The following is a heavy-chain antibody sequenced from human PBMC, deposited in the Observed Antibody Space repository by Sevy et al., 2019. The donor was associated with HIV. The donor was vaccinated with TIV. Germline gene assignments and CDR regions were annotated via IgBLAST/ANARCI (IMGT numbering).Heavy chain of an antibody. D-gene: IGHD3-9*01. CDR1: GFTFDDYA. CDR3: AKASYYDILTGPGAFDI. CDR2: ISWNSGSI. V-gene: IGHV3-9*01. J-gene: IGHJ3*02. Sequence: GGSLRLSCVASGFTFDDYAMHWVRQAPGKGLEWVSGISWNSGSIGYADSVKGRFTISRDNAKNSLYLQMNSLRAEDTALYYCAKASYYDILTGPGAFDIWGQGTMVTVSS.